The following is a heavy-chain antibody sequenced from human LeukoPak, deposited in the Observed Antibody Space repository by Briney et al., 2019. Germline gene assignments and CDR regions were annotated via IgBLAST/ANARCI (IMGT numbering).Heavy chain of an antibody. V-gene: IGHV3-33*03. CDR1: GFTFSRYG. D-gene: IGHD3-22*01. CDR2: ICYDGSNK. CDR3: ASGDTTGYSGDAFNI. Sequence: PGRSLTLSCVVSGFTFSRYGMHWVRQAPGKGREWVALICYDGSNKYYADSVKGRFTISRDTSKNTLYLQMDSLRAEDTAVYYCASGDTTGYSGDAFNIWGQGTMVTVSS. J-gene: IGHJ3*02.